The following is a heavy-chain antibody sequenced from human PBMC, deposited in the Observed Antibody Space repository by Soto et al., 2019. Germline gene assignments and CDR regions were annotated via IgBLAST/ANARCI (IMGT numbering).Heavy chain of an antibody. V-gene: IGHV4-34*01. CDR2: INHSGSP. CDR3: ATANWSHHDFDP. Sequence: QVRLQQWGTGLLKSSETLSLTCAVYGGSFSGYYWSWLRQPPGKGLEWIGEINHSGSPNYNPSLKSRVTISVDTSKNQVSLKTTAVTAADTAVYYGATANWSHHDFDPWGQATLVTVAS. J-gene: IGHJ5*02. D-gene: IGHD1-1*01. CDR1: GGSFSGYY.